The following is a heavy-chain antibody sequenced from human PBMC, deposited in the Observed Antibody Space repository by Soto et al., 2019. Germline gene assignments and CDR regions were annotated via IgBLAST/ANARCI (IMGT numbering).Heavy chain of an antibody. CDR1: GGSISSSSYY. V-gene: IGHV4-39*01. D-gene: IGHD1-20*01. Sequence: SETLSLTCTVSGGSISSSSYYWGWIRQPPGKGLEWIGSIYYSGSTYYNPSLKSRVTISVDTSKNQFSLKLSSVTAADTAVYYCARHSLYNRELGRWFDPWGQGTLVTVSS. J-gene: IGHJ5*02. CDR2: IYYSGST. CDR3: ARHSLYNRELGRWFDP.